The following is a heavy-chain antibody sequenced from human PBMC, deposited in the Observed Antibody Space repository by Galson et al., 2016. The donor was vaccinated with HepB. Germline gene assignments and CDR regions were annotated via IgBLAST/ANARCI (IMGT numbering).Heavy chain of an antibody. CDR2: ISANNGKT. CDR1: GYTFIDYG. V-gene: IGHV1-18*01. CDR3: AREDHTIFGVALDAFDM. J-gene: IGHJ3*02. D-gene: IGHD3-3*01. Sequence: SVKVSCKASGYTFIDYGISWVRQAPGQGLEWMGWISANNGKTKYAQKFQGRVTMTTDTSTSTIYMELRSLRLDDTAVYYCAREDHTIFGVALDAFDMWGQGTVVTVSS.